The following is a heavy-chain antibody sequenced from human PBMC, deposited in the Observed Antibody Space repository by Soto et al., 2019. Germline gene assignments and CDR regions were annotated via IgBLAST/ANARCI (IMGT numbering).Heavy chain of an antibody. V-gene: IGHV4-38-2*02. CDR3: VAYTASRKWFDP. D-gene: IGHD2-2*02. CDR1: GSSVNDFY. Sequence: SETLSLTCTVSGSSVNDFYWGWIRQSPGKGLEWIGSVYPSGNTYNKPSLRSRVTISTDTSKNEVSLQVASVTAADTALYYCVAYTASRKWFDPWGQGTLVTV. J-gene: IGHJ5*02. CDR2: VYPSGNT.